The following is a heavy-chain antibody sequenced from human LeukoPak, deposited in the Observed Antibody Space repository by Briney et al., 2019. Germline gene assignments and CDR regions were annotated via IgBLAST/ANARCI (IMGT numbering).Heavy chain of an antibody. D-gene: IGHD4-11*01. CDR3: ARGDYSKFWFDP. J-gene: IGHJ5*02. Sequence: ASVKVSCKASGYTFTSYGISWVRQAPGQGLEWMGWISAYNGNTNYAQKLQGRVTMTTDTSTSTAYMVLRSLRSDGTAVYYCARGDYSKFWFDPWGQGTLVTVSS. CDR2: ISAYNGNT. CDR1: GYTFTSYG. V-gene: IGHV1-18*01.